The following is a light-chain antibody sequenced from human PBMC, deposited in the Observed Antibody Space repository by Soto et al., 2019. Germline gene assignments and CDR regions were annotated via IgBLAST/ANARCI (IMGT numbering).Light chain of an antibody. CDR3: QQYGSSSWT. Sequence: EIVLTQSPGTLSLSPGERATFSCRASQNIRSDYLAWYQQKPGQAPRLLIYGAASRATGIPDRFSGSGSGTDFTLTISRLDPEDFAVYYCQQYGSSSWTFGQGTKVEIK. CDR2: GAA. V-gene: IGKV3-20*01. J-gene: IGKJ1*01. CDR1: QNIRSDY.